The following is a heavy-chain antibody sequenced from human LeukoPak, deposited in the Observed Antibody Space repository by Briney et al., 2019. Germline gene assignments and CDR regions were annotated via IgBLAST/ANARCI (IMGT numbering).Heavy chain of an antibody. CDR3: AKDLGPSGAAWFDP. CDR1: GFTFDDYA. CDR2: ISGGGGST. J-gene: IGHJ5*02. D-gene: IGHD2-15*01. V-gene: IGHV3-43*02. Sequence: GGSLRLSCAASGFTFDDYAMHWVRQAPGKGLEWVSLISGGGGSTYYAESVKGRSTISRDNNKNSLYLQLNSLRTEDTAFYYCAKDLGPSGAAWFDPWGQGTLVTVSS.